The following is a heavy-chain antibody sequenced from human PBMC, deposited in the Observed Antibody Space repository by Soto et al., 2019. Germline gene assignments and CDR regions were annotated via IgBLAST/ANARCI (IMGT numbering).Heavy chain of an antibody. D-gene: IGHD2-2*01. J-gene: IGHJ5*02. V-gene: IGHV1-2*04. CDR3: ARAGCSSTSCYPFDP. Sequence: ASVKVSCKASGYTFTGYYMHWVRQAPGQGLEWMGWINPNSGGTNYAQKFQGWVTMTRDTSISTAYMELSRLRSDDTAVYYCARAGCSSTSCYPFDPWGQGTLVTVSS. CDR2: INPNSGGT. CDR1: GYTFTGYY.